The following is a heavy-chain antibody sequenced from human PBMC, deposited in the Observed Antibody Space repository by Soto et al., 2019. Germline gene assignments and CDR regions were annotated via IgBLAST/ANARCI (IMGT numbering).Heavy chain of an antibody. D-gene: IGHD2-2*01. CDR1: GGSFSGYY. J-gene: IGHJ1*01. Sequence: PSETLSLTCAVYGGSFSGYYWSWIRQPPGKGLEWIGEINHSGSTNYNPSLKSRVTISVDTSKNQFSLNLSSVTAADTAVYYCARLDCSTTSCYGGFFQHWGQGTLVTVSS. V-gene: IGHV4-34*01. CDR3: ARLDCSTTSCYGGFFQH. CDR2: INHSGST.